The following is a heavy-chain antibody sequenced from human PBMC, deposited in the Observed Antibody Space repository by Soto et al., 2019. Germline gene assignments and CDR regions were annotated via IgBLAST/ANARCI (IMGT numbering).Heavy chain of an antibody. CDR1: GYSFTSYW. CDR3: ARRYYGSGSTPLGAFDI. V-gene: IGHV5-51*01. J-gene: IGHJ3*02. Sequence: ESLKISCKGSGYSFTSYWIGWVRQMPGKGLECMGIIYPGDSDTRYSPSFQGQVTISADKSISTAYLQWSSLKASDTAMYYCARRYYGSGSTPLGAFDIWGQGTMVTVSS. CDR2: IYPGDSDT. D-gene: IGHD3-10*01.